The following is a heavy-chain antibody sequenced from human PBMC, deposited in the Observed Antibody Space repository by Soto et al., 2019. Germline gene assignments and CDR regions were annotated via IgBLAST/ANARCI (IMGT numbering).Heavy chain of an antibody. Sequence: EVQLLESGGGLVQPGGSLRLSCAASGFTFSSYAMSWVRQAPGKGLEWVSAISGSGGSTYYADSVKGRFTISRDNSKNALYLQMNSLRAEDTAVYYCAKDRIAARYYYYCMDVWGQGTTVTVSS. D-gene: IGHD6-6*01. CDR3: AKDRIAARYYYYCMDV. CDR2: ISGSGGST. V-gene: IGHV3-23*01. CDR1: GFTFSSYA. J-gene: IGHJ6*02.